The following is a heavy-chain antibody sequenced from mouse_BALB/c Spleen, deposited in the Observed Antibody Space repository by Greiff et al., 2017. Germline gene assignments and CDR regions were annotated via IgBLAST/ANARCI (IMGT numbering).Heavy chain of an antibody. D-gene: IGHD1-2*01. CDR1: GYSITSGYY. J-gene: IGHJ4*01. Sequence: EESGPGLVKPSQSLSLTCSVTGYSITSGYYWNWIRQFPGNKLEWMGYISYDGSNNYNPSLKNRISITRDTSKNQFFLKLNSVTTEDTATYYCARLLRLRYAMDYWGQGTSVTVSS. CDR2: ISYDGSN. V-gene: IGHV3-6*02. CDR3: ARLLRLRYAMDY.